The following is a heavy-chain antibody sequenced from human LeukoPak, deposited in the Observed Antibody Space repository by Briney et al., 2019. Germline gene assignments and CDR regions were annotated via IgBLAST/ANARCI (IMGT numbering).Heavy chain of an antibody. CDR2: IYPGDSDP. CDR3: AIRGGGQMVRGIPDAFDI. CDR1: GYTFSSYW. Sequence: GESLKISFKGSGYTFSSYWIGWVRQMPGKGLEWMGMIYPGDSDPRYSPSFQGQVTFSADKSISTAHLHWSSLKASDTAMYYCAIRGGGQMVRGIPDAFDIWGQGTMVTVSS. D-gene: IGHD3-10*01. J-gene: IGHJ3*02. V-gene: IGHV5-51*01.